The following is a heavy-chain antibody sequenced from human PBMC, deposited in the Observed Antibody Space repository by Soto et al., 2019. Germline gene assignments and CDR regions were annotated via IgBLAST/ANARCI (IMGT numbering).Heavy chain of an antibody. CDR2: ISGSGGTT. Sequence: EVQLMESGGDLVQPGGSLRLSCEASGFTFGSYGMSWVRQSPGKGLEWVSTISGSGGTTFYADSVKGRFTISRDNAKNTLYLQMNSLRAEDTAIYYCARDPYIIETTHGFWGQGTLVTVS. J-gene: IGHJ4*02. V-gene: IGHV3-23*01. CDR3: ARDPYIIETTHGF. D-gene: IGHD3-16*01. CDR1: GFTFGSYG.